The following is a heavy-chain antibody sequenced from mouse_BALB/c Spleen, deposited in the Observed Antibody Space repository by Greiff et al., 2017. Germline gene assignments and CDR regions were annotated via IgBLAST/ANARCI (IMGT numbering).Heavy chain of an antibody. CDR1: GFSLTDYG. CDR3: ARDQYGNYVGEAMDY. Sequence: VKLQESGPGLVAPSQSLSITCTVSGFSLTDYGVSWIRQPPGKGLEWLGVIWAGGSTNYNSALMSRLSISKDNSKSQVFLKMNSLQTDDTAMYYCARDQYGNYVGEAMDYWGQGTSVTVSS. D-gene: IGHD2-10*02. V-gene: IGHV2-9*02. J-gene: IGHJ4*01. CDR2: IWAGGST.